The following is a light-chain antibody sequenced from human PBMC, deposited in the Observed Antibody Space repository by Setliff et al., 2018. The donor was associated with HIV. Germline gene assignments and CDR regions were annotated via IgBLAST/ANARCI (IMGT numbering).Light chain of an antibody. V-gene: IGLV2-14*01. CDR2: EVR. CDR3: SSYAITNTLP. J-gene: IGLJ1*01. CDR1: SRDVGGYNY. Sequence: QSALPQPASVSGSPGQSTTISCTGTSRDVGGYNYVSWYQQHPGKAPKLIIYEVRNRPSGVSNRFSGSKSGNTASLTISGLQAEDEADYYCSSYAITNTLPFGTGTKGTVL.